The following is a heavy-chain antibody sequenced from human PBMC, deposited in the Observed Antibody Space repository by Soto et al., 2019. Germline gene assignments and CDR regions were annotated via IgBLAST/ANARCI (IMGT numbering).Heavy chain of an antibody. V-gene: IGHV3-23*01. CDR2: ISGSGGST. J-gene: IGHJ6*02. Sequence: EVQLLESGGGLVQPGGSLRLSCAASGFTFSSYAMSWVRQAPGKGLEWVSAISGSGGSTYYADSVKGRFTISRDNSKNTLYLQMNSLRAEDTAVYYCGRGGYCSGGSCDYYGMDVWGQGTTVTVSS. CDR3: GRGGYCSGGSCDYYGMDV. D-gene: IGHD2-15*01. CDR1: GFTFSSYA.